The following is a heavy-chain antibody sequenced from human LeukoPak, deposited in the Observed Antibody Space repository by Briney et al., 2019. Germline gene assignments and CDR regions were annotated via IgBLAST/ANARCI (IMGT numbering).Heavy chain of an antibody. D-gene: IGHD3-16*01. V-gene: IGHV4-30-4*08. Sequence: SQTLSLTCTVSGGSMSSGDYYWSWIRQPLGKGLEWIGYIYYSGSTHYNPSLKSRNNISVDTSKNQFSLKLSSVTAADTAVYFCARAGITIDAFDIWGQGTMVTVSS. CDR1: GGSMSSGDYY. CDR2: IYYSGST. J-gene: IGHJ3*02. CDR3: ARAGITIDAFDI.